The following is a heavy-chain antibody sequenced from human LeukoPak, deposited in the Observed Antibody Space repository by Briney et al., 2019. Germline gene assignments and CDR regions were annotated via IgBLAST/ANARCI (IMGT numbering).Heavy chain of an antibody. Sequence: PKASVKVSCKASGGTFSSYAISWVRQAPGQGLEWMGGIIPIFGTANYAQKFQGRVTITADESTSTAYMELSSLRSEDTAVYYCARDRSIAARGELDYYYMDVWGKGTTVTVSS. CDR3: ARDRSIAARGELDYYYMDV. J-gene: IGHJ6*03. CDR1: GGTFSSYA. CDR2: IIPIFGTA. D-gene: IGHD6-6*01. V-gene: IGHV1-69*13.